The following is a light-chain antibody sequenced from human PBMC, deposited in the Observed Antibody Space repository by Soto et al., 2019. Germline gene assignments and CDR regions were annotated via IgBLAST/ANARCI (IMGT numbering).Light chain of an antibody. V-gene: IGLV2-8*01. CDR1: SSDVGGYNY. CDR2: EVS. CDR3: SSYAGSNNV. J-gene: IGLJ1*01. Sequence: QSALTQPPSASGSPGQSVTISCTGTSSDVGGYNYVSWYQQHPGKAPKLMIYEVSKRPSGVPDRFSGSKSGNTASLTVSGFQAEDEADYYCSSYAGSNNVFGNGTKLTVL.